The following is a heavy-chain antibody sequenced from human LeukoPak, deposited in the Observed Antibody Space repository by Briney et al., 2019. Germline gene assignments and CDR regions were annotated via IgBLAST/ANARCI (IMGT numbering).Heavy chain of an antibody. CDR1: GFTFDDYA. CDR3: AKGGVRDDYGDFLDY. CDR2: ISWNSGSI. Sequence: GGSLRLSCAASGFTFDDYAMHWVRQSPGKGLEWVSGISWNSGSIGYADSVKGRFTISRDNAKNSLYLQMNSLRAEDTAVYYCAKGGVRDDYGDFLDYWGQGTLVTVSS. J-gene: IGHJ4*02. D-gene: IGHD4-17*01. V-gene: IGHV3-9*01.